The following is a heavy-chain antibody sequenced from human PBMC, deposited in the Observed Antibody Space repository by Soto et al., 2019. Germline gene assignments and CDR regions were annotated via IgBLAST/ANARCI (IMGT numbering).Heavy chain of an antibody. D-gene: IGHD1-20*01. Sequence: SETLSLTCAVYGGSFSGYYWSWIRQPPGKGLEWIGEINHSGSTNYNPSLKSRVTISVDTSKNQFSLKLSSVTAADTAVYYCARGVLADYWGQGTLVTVS. V-gene: IGHV4-34*01. CDR2: INHSGST. CDR1: GGSFSGYY. J-gene: IGHJ4*02. CDR3: ARGVLADY.